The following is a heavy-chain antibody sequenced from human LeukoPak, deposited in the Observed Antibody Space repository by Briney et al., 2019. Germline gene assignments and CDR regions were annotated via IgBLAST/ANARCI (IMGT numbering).Heavy chain of an antibody. D-gene: IGHD5-12*01. CDR2: INPNSGGT. CDR1: GYTFTSYG. Sequence: AASVKVSCKASGYTFTSYGISWVRQAPGQGLEWMGWINPNSGGTNYAQKFQGRVTMTRDTSISTAYMELSRLRSDDTAVYYCASSPVDIVATTQGYMDVWGKGTTVTVSS. CDR3: ASSPVDIVATTQGYMDV. J-gene: IGHJ6*03. V-gene: IGHV1-2*02.